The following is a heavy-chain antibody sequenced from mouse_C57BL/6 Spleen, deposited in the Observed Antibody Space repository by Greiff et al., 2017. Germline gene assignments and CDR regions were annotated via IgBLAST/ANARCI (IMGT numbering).Heavy chain of an antibody. V-gene: IGHV1-64*01. CDR2: IHPNSGNT. D-gene: IGHD2-1*01. CDR3: ARGIYYGAGDY. CDR1: GYTFTSYW. J-gene: IGHJ4*01. Sequence: VQLQQSGAELVKPGASVKLSCKASGYTFTSYWMHWVKQRPGQGLEWIGMIHPNSGNTNYNEKFKSKATLTVDKSSSTAYMQLSSLTSEDSAVYYCARGIYYGAGDYWGQGTSVTVSA.